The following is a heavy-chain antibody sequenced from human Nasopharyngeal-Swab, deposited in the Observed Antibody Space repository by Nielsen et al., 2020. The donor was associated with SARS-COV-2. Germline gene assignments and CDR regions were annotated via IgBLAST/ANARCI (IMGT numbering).Heavy chain of an antibody. CDR2: ISSSSSYI. Sequence: GESLKISCAASGFTFSSYSMNWVRQDPGKGLEWVSSISSSSSYIYYADSVKGRFTISRDNAKNSLYLQMNSLRAEDTAVYYCARDDGQWLNPVYYFDYWGQGTLVTVSS. V-gene: IGHV3-21*01. CDR3: ARDDGQWLNPVYYFDY. D-gene: IGHD6-19*01. CDR1: GFTFSSYS. J-gene: IGHJ4*02.